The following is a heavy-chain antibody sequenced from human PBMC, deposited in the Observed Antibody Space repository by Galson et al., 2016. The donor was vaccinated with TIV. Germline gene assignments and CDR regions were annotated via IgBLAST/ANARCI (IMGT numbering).Heavy chain of an antibody. Sequence: SVKVSCKASGGSFSSHVFSWVRQAPGQGLEWMGGIIPLFSTANYAQKFQGRVTITADESTSTAYMELTSLRYDDTAIYYCAKDRSTAMDTYYWYYGMDVWGQGTTVTVSS. CDR3: AKDRSTAMDTYYWYYGMDV. J-gene: IGHJ6*02. D-gene: IGHD5-18*01. CDR2: IIPLFSTA. V-gene: IGHV1-69*13. CDR1: GGSFSSHV.